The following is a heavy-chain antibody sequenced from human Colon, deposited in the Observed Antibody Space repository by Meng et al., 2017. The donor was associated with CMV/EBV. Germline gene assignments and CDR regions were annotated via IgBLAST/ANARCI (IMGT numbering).Heavy chain of an antibody. CDR1: GFTFSNYG. CDR3: AEDSREYEASFDY. V-gene: IGHV3-23*03. J-gene: IGHJ4*02. D-gene: IGHD2/OR15-2a*01. CDR2: IYGSGRTT. Sequence: GESLKISCAASGFTFSNYGMAWVRQAPGKGLELVSVIYGSGRTTYYADSGKGRFTISRDNSKDTMYLQMNSLRVEDTAGYYCAEDSREYEASFDYWGQGTLVTVSS.